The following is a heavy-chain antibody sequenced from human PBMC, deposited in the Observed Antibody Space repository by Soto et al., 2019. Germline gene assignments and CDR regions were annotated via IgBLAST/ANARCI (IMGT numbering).Heavy chain of an antibody. J-gene: IGHJ6*03. CDR2: INHSGST. Sequence: QVQLQQWGAGLLKPSETLSLTCAVYGGSFSGYYWSWIRQPPGKGLEWIGEINHSGSTNYNPSLKSRVTISVDTSKNQFSLKLSSVTAADTAVYYCARGGVVVPAAITDYYYYMDVWGKGTTVTVSS. V-gene: IGHV4-34*01. CDR1: GGSFSGYY. CDR3: ARGGVVVPAAITDYYYYMDV. D-gene: IGHD2-2*01.